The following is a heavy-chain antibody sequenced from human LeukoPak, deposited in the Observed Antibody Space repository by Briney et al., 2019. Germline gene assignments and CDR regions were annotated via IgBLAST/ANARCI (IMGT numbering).Heavy chain of an antibody. J-gene: IGHJ4*02. CDR2: ISTSGSTI. CDR3: AMRFDY. D-gene: IGHD3-10*01. CDR1: GFTFSSYE. Sequence: GSLRLSCVASGFTFSSYEINWVRQAPGKGLEWVSYISTSGSTIYYADSVKGRFTISRDNAKNSLSLQMNSLRDEDTAVYYCAMRFDYWGQGTLVTVSS. V-gene: IGHV3-48*03.